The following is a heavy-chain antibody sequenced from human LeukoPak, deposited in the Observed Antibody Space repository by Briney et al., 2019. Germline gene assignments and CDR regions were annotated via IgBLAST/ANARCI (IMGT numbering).Heavy chain of an antibody. Sequence: SETLSLTCTVSGGSISSGSYYWSWIRQPAGKGLEWIGRIYTSGSTNYNPSLKSRVTISVDTSKNQFSLKLSSVTAADTAVYYCARSSGATPAEYFQHWGQGTLATVSS. J-gene: IGHJ1*01. CDR3: ARSSGATPAEYFQH. D-gene: IGHD1-14*01. CDR1: GGSISSGSYY. V-gene: IGHV4-61*02. CDR2: IYTSGST.